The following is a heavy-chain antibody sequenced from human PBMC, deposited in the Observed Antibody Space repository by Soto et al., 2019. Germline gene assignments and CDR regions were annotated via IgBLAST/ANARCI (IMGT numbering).Heavy chain of an antibody. Sequence: HLVQSGPEVKKPGASITVSCKTSGDTFTNFGLSWVRQAPGQGLEWMGWIATYNSNRNYAQKFQGRLPLTTDTSTSTAYMELKGLRYDDTAVYYCATVLRGVVNWFDPWGQGTLVTVSS. CDR3: ATVLRGVVNWFDP. CDR1: GDTFTNFG. J-gene: IGHJ5*02. D-gene: IGHD3-10*01. V-gene: IGHV1-18*01. CDR2: IATYNSNR.